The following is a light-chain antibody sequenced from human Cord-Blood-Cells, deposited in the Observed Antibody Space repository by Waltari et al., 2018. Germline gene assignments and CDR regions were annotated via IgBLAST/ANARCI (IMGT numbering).Light chain of an antibody. Sequence: IVLTQSQATLSLSPGDRATLSCRASQSVISHLAWYQQKPGQAPRLLIYDASNRATGIPARFSGSGSGTDFTLTISSLEPEDFAVYYCQQRSNWPPKYTFGQGTKLEIK. CDR1: QSVISH. CDR3: QQRSNWPPKYT. CDR2: DAS. V-gene: IGKV3-11*01. J-gene: IGKJ2*01.